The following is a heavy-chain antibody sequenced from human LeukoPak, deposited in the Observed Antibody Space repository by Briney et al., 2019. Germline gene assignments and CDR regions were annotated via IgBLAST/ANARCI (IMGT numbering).Heavy chain of an antibody. V-gene: IGHV4-34*01. CDR2: INHSGST. J-gene: IGHJ4*02. CDR1: GGSFSGDY. Sequence: SETLSLTCAVYGGSFSGDYWSWIRQPPGKGLEWIGEINHSGSTNYNPSLKSRVTISVDTSKNQFSLKLSSVTAADTAVYYCARGFGDIVVVVAATTYFDYWGQGTLVTVSS. CDR3: ARGFGDIVVVVAATTYFDY. D-gene: IGHD2-15*01.